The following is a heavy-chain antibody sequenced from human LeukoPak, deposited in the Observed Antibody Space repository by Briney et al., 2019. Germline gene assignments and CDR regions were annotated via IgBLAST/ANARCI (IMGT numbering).Heavy chain of an antibody. J-gene: IGHJ4*02. D-gene: IGHD5-24*01. CDR1: GDSIISTIYR. CDR2: IHYSGNT. Sequence: SETLSLTCTLSGDSIISTIYRWGWLRQLPGKGLEWMGSIHYSGNTYYNPSLKSRVTMSVDTSKNQFSRKVRSVTATDTAVYYCARLHDLDYWGQGILVAVFS. V-gene: IGHV4-39*01. CDR3: ARLHDLDY.